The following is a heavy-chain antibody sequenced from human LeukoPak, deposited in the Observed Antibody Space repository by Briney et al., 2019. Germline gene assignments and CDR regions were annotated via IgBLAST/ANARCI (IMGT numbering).Heavy chain of an antibody. CDR3: AKLPVTRRGPDAFDI. CDR2: ISGSGVST. V-gene: IGHV3-23*01. J-gene: IGHJ3*02. D-gene: IGHD4-17*01. CDR1: GFRFSSYA. Sequence: GGSLRLACAASGFRFSSYAMSWVRQAPGKGLEWVSAISGSGVSTYYADSVKGRFTVSRDNSKNTLYLQMSSLRAEDTAVYYCAKLPVTRRGPDAFDIWGQGTMVTVSS.